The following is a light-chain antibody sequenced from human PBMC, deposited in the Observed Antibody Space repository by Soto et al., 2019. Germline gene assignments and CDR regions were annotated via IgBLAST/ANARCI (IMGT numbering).Light chain of an antibody. CDR2: EVS. CDR3: SSYTSSGTLYV. J-gene: IGLJ1*01. V-gene: IGLV2-14*01. CDR1: SSDVGGYNY. Sequence: QSVLTQPASVSGSPGQSITISCTGTSSDVGGYNYVSWYQHHPGKAPKFLIYEVSNRPSGVSYRFSGSKSGNTASLTISGLQAEDEADYYCSSYTSSGTLYVFGTGTKLTVL.